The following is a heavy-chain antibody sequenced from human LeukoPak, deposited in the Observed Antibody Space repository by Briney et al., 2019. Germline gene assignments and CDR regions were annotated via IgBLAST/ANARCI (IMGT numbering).Heavy chain of an antibody. Sequence: GGSLRLSCAASGFTFNNFAMSWVRQAPGKGLEWVSVIDDRGATTKYADSVKGRFTISRDNSKNTLYLQMNSLRAEDTAVYYCAKGVRGPSGPDSFDCWGQGTQVTVSS. CDR3: AKGVRGPSGPDSFDC. CDR2: IDDRGATT. V-gene: IGHV3-23*01. D-gene: IGHD3-10*01. CDR1: GFTFNNFA. J-gene: IGHJ4*02.